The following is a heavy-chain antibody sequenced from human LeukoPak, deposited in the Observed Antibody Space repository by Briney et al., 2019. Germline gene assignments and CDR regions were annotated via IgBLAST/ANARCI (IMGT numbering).Heavy chain of an antibody. CDR2: ISYDGGNI. D-gene: IGHD1-26*01. J-gene: IGHJ4*02. CDR3: ASAKWELHHPSDH. V-gene: IGHV3-30-3*01. CDR1: GFTFCSYA. Sequence: PGGSLRLSCAASGFTFCSYAMHWVRQAPGKGLEWVAFISYDGGNINYSDSVKGRFTISRDNSKNTLYLQMSSLRAEDTAVYYCASAKWELHHPSDHWGRGTLVTVSS.